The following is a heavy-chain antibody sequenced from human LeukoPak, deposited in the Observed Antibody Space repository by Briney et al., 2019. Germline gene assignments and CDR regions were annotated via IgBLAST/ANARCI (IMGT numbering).Heavy chain of an antibody. D-gene: IGHD3-22*01. CDR1: GFTFSSYW. CDR2: INHSGST. V-gene: IGHV4-34*01. Sequence: GSLRLSCAASGFTFSSYWMSWVRQAPGKGLEWIGQINHSGSTNYSSSLKSRVTISVDTSKNQFSLKLSSVTAADTAVYYCARVSSRRLPPSYSYDRRNYFDYWGQGTLVTVSS. J-gene: IGHJ4*02. CDR3: ARVSSRRLPPSYSYDRRNYFDY.